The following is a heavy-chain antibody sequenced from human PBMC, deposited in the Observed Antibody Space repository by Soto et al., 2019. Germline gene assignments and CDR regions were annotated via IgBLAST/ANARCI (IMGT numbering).Heavy chain of an antibody. D-gene: IGHD3-10*01. CDR3: ARVAGSWLHDALDI. CDR2: IIHIFGTA. Sequence: QVQLVQSGAEVKKPGSSVKVSCNASGGTFSSYAISWVRQSPGQGLEWMGGIIHIFGTANYAQKFQGRVTISADESTSTASMELSSLRSEDTAGYYCARVAGSWLHDALDIWGQGTMVTVSS. J-gene: IGHJ3*02. CDR1: GGTFSSYA. V-gene: IGHV1-69*01.